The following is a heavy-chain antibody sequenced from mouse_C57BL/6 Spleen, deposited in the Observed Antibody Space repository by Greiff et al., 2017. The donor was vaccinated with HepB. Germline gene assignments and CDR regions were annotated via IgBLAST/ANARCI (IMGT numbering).Heavy chain of an antibody. CDR3: TRWGALFAY. J-gene: IGHJ3*01. D-gene: IGHD6-1*01. V-gene: IGHV1-15*01. CDR2: IDPETGGT. CDR1: GFTFTDDE. Sequence: VQLQQSGAELVRPGASVTLSCKASGFTFTDDEMHWVKQTPVHGLEWIGAIDPETGGTAYNQKFQGKAILTADKSSSTAYIELRSLTSEDSAVYYCTRWGALFAYWGQGTLVTVSA.